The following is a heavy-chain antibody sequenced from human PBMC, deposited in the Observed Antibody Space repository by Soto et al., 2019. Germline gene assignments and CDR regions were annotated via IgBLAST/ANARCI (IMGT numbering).Heavy chain of an antibody. V-gene: IGHV3-7*01. CDR2: IKQDGSEN. Sequence: GGSLRLSCTASECISSSYWMSWVRQAPGRGLEWVANIKQDGSENYYLDSVRGRFTISRDNAKNSLYLQMNSLRVEDTALYYCTKDGGQSGSPIWGQGTMVTVSS. J-gene: IGHJ3*02. CDR3: TKDGGQSGSPI. CDR1: ECISSSYW. D-gene: IGHD1-26*01.